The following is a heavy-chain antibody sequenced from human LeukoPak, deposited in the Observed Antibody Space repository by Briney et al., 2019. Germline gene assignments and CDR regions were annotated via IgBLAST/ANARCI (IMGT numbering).Heavy chain of an antibody. Sequence: SETLSLTCTVSGGSISSYYWSWIRQPAGKGLEWIGRIYTSGSTNYNPSLKSRVTMSVDTSKNQFSLKLSSVTAADTAVYYCARETPYSNYHYYYYMDVWGKGTTVTVSS. CDR2: IYTSGST. CDR1: GGSISSYY. CDR3: ARETPYSNYHYYYYMDV. D-gene: IGHD4-11*01. J-gene: IGHJ6*03. V-gene: IGHV4-4*07.